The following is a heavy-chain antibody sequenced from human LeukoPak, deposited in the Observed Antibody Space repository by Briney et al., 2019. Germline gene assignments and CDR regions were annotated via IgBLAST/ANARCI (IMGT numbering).Heavy chain of an antibody. CDR3: AKDSDSSGYYSNYYYYYGMDV. V-gene: IGHV3-23*01. CDR2: ISGSGGST. Sequence: SGGSLRLSCSASGFTFSSYAMSWVRLAPGKGLEWVSAISGSGGSTYYADSVKGRFTISRDNSKNTLYLQMNSLRAEDTAVYYCAKDSDSSGYYSNYYYYYGMDVWGQGTTVTVSS. CDR1: GFTFSSYA. J-gene: IGHJ6*02. D-gene: IGHD3-22*01.